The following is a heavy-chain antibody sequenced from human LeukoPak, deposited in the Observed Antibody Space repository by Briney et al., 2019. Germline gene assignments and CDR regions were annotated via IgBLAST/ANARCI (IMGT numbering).Heavy chain of an antibody. CDR1: GGSISDYY. J-gene: IGHJ4*02. CDR3: ARLNGGY. CDR2: INYSGST. V-gene: IGHV4-59*08. D-gene: IGHD1-1*01. Sequence: SETLSLTCTVSGGSISDYYWSWIRQPPGRGLEWIGYINYSGSTNYNPSLKSRVTISVDTSKNQFSLKVTSVTAADTAVYYCARLNGGYWRQGTLVTVSS.